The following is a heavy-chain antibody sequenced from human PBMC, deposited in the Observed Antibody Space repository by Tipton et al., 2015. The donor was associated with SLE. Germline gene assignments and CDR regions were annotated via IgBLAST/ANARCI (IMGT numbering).Heavy chain of an antibody. D-gene: IGHD4-17*01. J-gene: IGHJ2*01. Sequence: TLSLTCTVSGGSISSGGYYWSWIRQHPGKGLEWIGYIYYSGSTYYNPSLQSRVTISVDTSKNQFSLKLSSVTAADTAVYYCARGHGDYWYFDLWGRGTLVTVSS. CDR2: IYYSGST. CDR1: GGSISSGGYY. CDR3: ARGHGDYWYFDL. V-gene: IGHV4-31*03.